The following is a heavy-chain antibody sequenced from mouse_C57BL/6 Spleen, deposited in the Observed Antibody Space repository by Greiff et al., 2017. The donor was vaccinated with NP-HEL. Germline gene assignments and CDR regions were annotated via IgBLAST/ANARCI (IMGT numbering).Heavy chain of an antibody. CDR3: ARNYYGSSYPFDY. D-gene: IGHD1-1*01. Sequence: DVKLQESGGGLVKPGGSLKLSCAASGFTFSDYGMHWVRQAPEKGLEWVAYISSGSSTIYYADTVKGRFTISRDNAKNTLFLQMTSLRSEDTAMYYCARNYYGSSYPFDYWGQGTTLTVSS. CDR2: ISSGSSTI. V-gene: IGHV5-17*01. CDR1: GFTFSDYG. J-gene: IGHJ2*01.